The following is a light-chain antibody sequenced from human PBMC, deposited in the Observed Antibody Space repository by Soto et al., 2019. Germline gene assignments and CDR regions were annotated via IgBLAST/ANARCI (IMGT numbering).Light chain of an antibody. CDR3: QQYSSSPLT. Sequence: EIVLTQSPGTLSFSAGERATLSCRASQRVNSRYLAWYQQKPGQAPRLLIYGASNRATGIPDRFSGSGSGTEFTLTISRLEPEDFAVYYCQQYSSSPLTFGGGTKVDIK. CDR1: QRVNSRY. J-gene: IGKJ4*01. V-gene: IGKV3-20*01. CDR2: GAS.